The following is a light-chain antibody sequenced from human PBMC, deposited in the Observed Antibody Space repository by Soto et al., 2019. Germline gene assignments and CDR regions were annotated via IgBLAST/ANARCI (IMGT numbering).Light chain of an antibody. CDR1: SGHSSYA. J-gene: IGLJ7*01. V-gene: IGLV4-69*01. CDR2: LNSDGRH. Sequence: QPVLTQSPSASASLGASVKLTCTLSSGHSSYAIAWHQQQPEKGPRYLMKLNSDGRHSKGDGIPDRFSGSSSGAERYLTISSLQSESEADYYCQTWGTGIAVVGGGTQLTLL. CDR3: QTWGTGIAV.